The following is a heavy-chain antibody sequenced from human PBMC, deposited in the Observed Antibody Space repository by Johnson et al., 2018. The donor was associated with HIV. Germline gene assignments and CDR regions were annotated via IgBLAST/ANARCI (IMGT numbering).Heavy chain of an antibody. D-gene: IGHD3-9*01. V-gene: IGHV3-30*04. CDR1: GFNFRSYV. CDR2: ISYSGSNK. CDR3: ASGYFDWLLISAVAFDI. J-gene: IGHJ3*02. Sequence: QVQLVESGGGVVQPGRSLRLSCEVSGFNFRSYVKVRQAPDKGLEWVAVISYSGSNKYYADSVKGRFTISRDNSKNTLYLQMNSLRAEDTAVYYCASGYFDWLLISAVAFDIWGQGTMVTVSS.